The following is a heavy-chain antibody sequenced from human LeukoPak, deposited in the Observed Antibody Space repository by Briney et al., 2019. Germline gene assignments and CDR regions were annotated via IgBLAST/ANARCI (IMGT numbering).Heavy chain of an antibody. CDR3: ARIPNFYYYYMDV. V-gene: IGHV5-51*01. CDR2: IYPGDSDT. Sequence: GGSLKISCKGSGYSFTSYWIGWVRQMPGKGLEWMGIIYPGDSDTRYSPSFQGQVTISADKSISTAYLQWSSLKASDTAMYYCARIPNFYYYYMDVWGKGTTVTVSS. J-gene: IGHJ6*03. CDR1: GYSFTSYW.